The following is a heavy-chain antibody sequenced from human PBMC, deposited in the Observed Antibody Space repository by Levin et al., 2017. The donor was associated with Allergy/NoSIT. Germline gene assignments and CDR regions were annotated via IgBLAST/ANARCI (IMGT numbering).Heavy chain of an antibody. CDR2: ISYSGST. CDR1: GGSISPYY. CDR3: ARYLVLPGGPDAFDI. D-gene: IGHD2-8*01. Sequence: ASETLSLTCTVSGGSISPYYWSWIRQTPGRGLEWIGYISYSGSTNYNPSLRSRVTMSVDTSKNQFSLKLKSLTAADSAVYFCARYLVLPGGPDAFDIWGQGTMVPVSS. J-gene: IGHJ3*02. V-gene: IGHV4-59*01.